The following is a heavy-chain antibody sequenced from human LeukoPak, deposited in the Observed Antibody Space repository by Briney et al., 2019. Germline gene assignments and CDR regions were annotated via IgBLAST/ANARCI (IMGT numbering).Heavy chain of an antibody. V-gene: IGHV4-39*07. CDR3: ARWGGRGMVTTGPHDY. CDR2: IYYSGST. Sequence: SETLSLTCTVSGGSISSSSYYWGWIRQPPGKGLEWIGSIYYSGSTYYNPSLKSRVTISVDTSKNQFSLKLSSVTAADTAVYYCARWGGRGMVTTGPHDYWGQGTLVTVSS. D-gene: IGHD4-11*01. CDR1: GGSISSSSYY. J-gene: IGHJ4*02.